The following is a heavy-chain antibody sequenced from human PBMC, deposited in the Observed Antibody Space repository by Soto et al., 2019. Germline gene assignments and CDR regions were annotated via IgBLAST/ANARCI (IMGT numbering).Heavy chain of an antibody. CDR1: GFTFRTHT. Sequence: EVQLVESGGGLVKTGGSLRLSCAASGFTFRTHTLLWVRQAPGKGLEWVSSISSGGTYLEHAPSVKGRFTISRDDAKDSVFLQINSLKTDDTAVYYCVKGGEDITSPYGMDVWGQGTTVTVSS. CDR2: ISSGGTYL. CDR3: VKGGEDITSPYGMDV. D-gene: IGHD3-16*01. V-gene: IGHV3-21*06. J-gene: IGHJ6*02.